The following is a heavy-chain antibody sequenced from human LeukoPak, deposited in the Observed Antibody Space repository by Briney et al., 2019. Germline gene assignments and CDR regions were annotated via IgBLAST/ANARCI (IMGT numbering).Heavy chain of an antibody. CDR2: IIPILGIA. D-gene: IGHD1-26*01. J-gene: IGHJ1*01. Sequence: SVKVSCKASGGTFSSYAISWVRQAPGQGLEWMGRIIPILGIANYAQKFQGRVTITADKSTSTAYMELSSLRSEDTAVYYCAGERGGSTPYFQHWGQGTLVTVSS. CDR3: AGERGGSTPYFQH. CDR1: GGTFSSYA. V-gene: IGHV1-69*04.